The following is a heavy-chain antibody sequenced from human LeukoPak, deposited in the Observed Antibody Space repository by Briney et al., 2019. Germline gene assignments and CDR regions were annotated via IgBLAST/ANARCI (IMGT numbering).Heavy chain of an antibody. Sequence: GGSLRLSCAASGFTFSSYSMNWVRQAPGKGLEWVSSISSSSSYIYYADSVKGRFTISRDNAKNSLYLQMNSLRAEDTAVYYCARVDSSGYFPSFDYWGQGTLVTVSS. J-gene: IGHJ4*02. CDR1: GFTFSSYS. D-gene: IGHD3-22*01. CDR3: ARVDSSGYFPSFDY. V-gene: IGHV3-21*01. CDR2: ISSSSSYI.